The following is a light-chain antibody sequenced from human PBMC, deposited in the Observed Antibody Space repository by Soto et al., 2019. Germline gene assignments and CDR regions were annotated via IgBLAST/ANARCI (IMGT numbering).Light chain of an antibody. V-gene: IGKV3-20*01. J-gene: IGKJ2*01. Sequence: EIVLTQSPGTLSLSPGDRATLSCRASHSVSNDYLAWYQQKPGQAPRLLIYGASSRATGIPDRFSGSASWTEFTLTISRLEPEDFAVYYCHHYGNSPPMYTFGQGTKLEVK. CDR1: HSVSNDY. CDR3: HHYGNSPPMYT. CDR2: GAS.